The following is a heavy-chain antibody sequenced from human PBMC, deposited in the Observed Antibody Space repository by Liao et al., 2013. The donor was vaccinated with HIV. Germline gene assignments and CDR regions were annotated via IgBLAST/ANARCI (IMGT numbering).Heavy chain of an antibody. V-gene: IGHV4-34*01. CDR1: GGSFSGYY. D-gene: IGHD3-22*01. CDR3: ARSDYDTSGYYYHPYNWFDP. J-gene: IGHJ5*02. Sequence: VQLQQWGAGLLKPSETLSLTCAVYGGSFSGYYWSWIRQPPGKGLEWIGEINHSGSTNYNPSLKSRVTISIDTSKNQFSLRLSSVTAADTAVYYCARSDYDTSGYYYHPYNWFDPWGQGTLVTVS. CDR2: INHSGST.